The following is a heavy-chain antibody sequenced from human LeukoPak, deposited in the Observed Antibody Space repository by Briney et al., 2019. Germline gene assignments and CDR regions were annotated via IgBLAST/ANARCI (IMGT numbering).Heavy chain of an antibody. CDR2: ISAYNGNT. V-gene: IGHV1-18*01. Sequence: ASVKVSCKASGYTFTSYGISWVRQAPGQGLEWMGWISAYNGNTNYAQKLQGRVTMTTDTSTSTAYMELRRLRSDDTAVYYCARDSLTGDPFDYWGQGTLVTVSS. CDR3: ARDSLTGDPFDY. CDR1: GYTFTSYG. D-gene: IGHD2-21*02. J-gene: IGHJ4*02.